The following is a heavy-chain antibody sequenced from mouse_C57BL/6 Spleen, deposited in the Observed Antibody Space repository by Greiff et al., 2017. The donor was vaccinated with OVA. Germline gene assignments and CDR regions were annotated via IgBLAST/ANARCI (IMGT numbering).Heavy chain of an antibody. CDR1: GFTFSSYG. Sequence: EVKLVESGGDLVKPGGSLTLSCAASGFTFSSYGMSWVRPTPDKRLEWVATISSGGSYNYYPDSVKGRFTISRDNAKNTLYLQMSSLKSEDTAMYYCARLYDWYSGYFDYWGQGTTLTVSS. D-gene: IGHD2-3*01. V-gene: IGHV5-6*01. J-gene: IGHJ2*01. CDR2: ISSGGSYN. CDR3: ARLYDWYSGYFDY.